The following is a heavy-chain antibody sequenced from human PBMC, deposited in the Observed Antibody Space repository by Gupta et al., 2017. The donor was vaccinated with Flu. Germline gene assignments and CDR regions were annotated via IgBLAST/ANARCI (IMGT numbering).Heavy chain of an antibody. CDR2: IYWNDDK. CDR3: AHSAGHCSGGSCYSQIAFDI. D-gene: IGHD2-15*01. V-gene: IGHV2-5*01. CDR1: GFSLSTSGVG. J-gene: IGHJ3*02. Sequence: QITLKESGPTLVKPTQTLTLTCTFSGFSLSTSGVGVGWIRQPPGRALEWLALIYWNDDKRYSPSLKSRLTITKDTSKNQVVLTMTNMDPVDTATYYCAHSAGHCSGGSCYSQIAFDIWGQGTMVTVSS.